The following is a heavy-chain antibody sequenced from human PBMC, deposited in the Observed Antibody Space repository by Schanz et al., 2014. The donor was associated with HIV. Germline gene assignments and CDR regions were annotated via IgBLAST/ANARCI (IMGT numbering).Heavy chain of an antibody. D-gene: IGHD6-19*01. CDR2: INSDGSNT. Sequence: EVQLVESGGGLVQPGGSLRLSCAASGFTFSSYWMHWVRQAPGKGLVWVSRINSDGSNTNYADSVKGRFTVSRDNAKNSLSLQMNSLRADDTAIYFCARGSWYSGGWYDDYNYYDVDVWGQGTTVIVSS. V-gene: IGHV3-74*01. J-gene: IGHJ6*02. CDR1: GFTFSSYW. CDR3: ARGSWYSGGWYDDYNYYDVDV.